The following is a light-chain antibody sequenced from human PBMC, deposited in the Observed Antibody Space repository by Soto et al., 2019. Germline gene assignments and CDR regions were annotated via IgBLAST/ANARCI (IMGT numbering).Light chain of an antibody. CDR2: GAS. CDR1: QTVSDD. CDR3: QQYHDWPPIT. V-gene: IGKV3-15*01. Sequence: EIVMMQSPATLFVSPGERATLSCRASQTVSDDLAWYQQKPGQAPRLLIYGASTRATDIPARFSDGGSGTEFTLTISSLQSEDSAIYYCQQYHDWPPITFGPGTKVNI. J-gene: IGKJ3*01.